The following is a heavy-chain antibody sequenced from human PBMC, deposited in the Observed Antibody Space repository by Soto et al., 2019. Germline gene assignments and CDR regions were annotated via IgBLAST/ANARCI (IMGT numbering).Heavy chain of an antibody. CDR3: VKEMEYYGSGELKPPAQSHTDY. CDR1: GFTFSSYA. V-gene: IGHV3-64D*08. J-gene: IGHJ4*02. D-gene: IGHD3-10*01. Sequence: GGSLRLSCSASGFTFSSYAMHWVRQAPGKGLEYVSAISSNGGSTYYADSVKGRFTISRDNSKNTLYLQMSSLRAEDTAVYYCVKEMEYYGSGELKPPAQSHTDYWGQGTLVTVSS. CDR2: ISSNGGST.